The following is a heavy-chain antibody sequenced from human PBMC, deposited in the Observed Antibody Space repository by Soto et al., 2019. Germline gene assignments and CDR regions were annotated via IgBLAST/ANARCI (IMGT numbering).Heavy chain of an antibody. Sequence: GGSLRLSCAASGFTFSSYAMSWVRQAPGKGLEWVSAISGSGGSTYYADSVKGRFTISRDNSKNTLYLQMNSLRAEDTAVYYCAKDLYSSSWYGWFDPWGQGTLVTVSS. CDR2: ISGSGGST. V-gene: IGHV3-23*01. CDR1: GFTFSSYA. CDR3: AKDLYSSSWYGWFDP. D-gene: IGHD6-13*01. J-gene: IGHJ5*02.